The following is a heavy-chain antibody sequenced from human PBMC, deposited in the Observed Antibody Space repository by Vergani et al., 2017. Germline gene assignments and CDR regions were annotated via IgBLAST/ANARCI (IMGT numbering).Heavy chain of an antibody. Sequence: QVQLVQSGAEVKKPGASVKVSCKASGYTFTSYGISWVRQAPGQGREWMGWISAYNGNTNYAQKLQGRVTMTTDTSTSTAYMELRRLRSDDAAVYYCARTQKVVKFAYYGMDVWGQGTTVTVSS. V-gene: IGHV1-18*01. D-gene: IGHD4-23*01. CDR3: ARTQKVVKFAYYGMDV. CDR1: GYTFTSYG. CDR2: ISAYNGNT. J-gene: IGHJ6*02.